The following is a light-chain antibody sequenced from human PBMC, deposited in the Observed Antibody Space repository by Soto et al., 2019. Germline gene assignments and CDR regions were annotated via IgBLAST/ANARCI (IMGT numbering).Light chain of an antibody. CDR2: AAS. V-gene: IGKV1-39*01. Sequence: DIQMTQSPSSLSASVGDRVTITCRASQRISTYLNWYQQKPGKAPKLLIYAASSLQSGVPSRFSGSGSETDFTLTIFSVQPEDFATYYCQQSYNTPRTFGQGTKVEI. CDR1: QRISTY. CDR3: QQSYNTPRT. J-gene: IGKJ1*01.